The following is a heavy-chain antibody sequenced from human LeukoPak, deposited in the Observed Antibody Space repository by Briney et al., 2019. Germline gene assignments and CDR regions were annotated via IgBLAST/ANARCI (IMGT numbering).Heavy chain of an antibody. Sequence: ASVKVSCKTSGDTFSSYIISWVRQAPGQGLEWMGAIIPVFGTANYAQKFQGRVTITADKSTSTAYMELSSLTSVDTAVYYCARDRHSSYFDYWGQGTLVTVSS. CDR1: GDTFSSYI. J-gene: IGHJ4*02. V-gene: IGHV1-69*06. D-gene: IGHD2-15*01. CDR3: ARDRHSSYFDY. CDR2: IIPVFGTA.